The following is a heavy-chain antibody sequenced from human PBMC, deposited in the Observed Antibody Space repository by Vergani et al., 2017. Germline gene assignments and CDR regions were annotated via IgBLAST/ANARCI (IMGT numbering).Heavy chain of an antibody. CDR3: ASSGYSSGWGVGLAFDI. CDR1: GGSISSYY. V-gene: IGHV4-59*08. J-gene: IGHJ3*02. D-gene: IGHD6-19*01. Sequence: QVQLQESGPGLVKPSETLSLTCTVSGGSISSYYWSWIRPPPGKGLEWIGYIYYSGSTNYNPSLKSRVTISVDTSKDQFSLKLSSVTAADTAVYYCASSGYSSGWGVGLAFDIWGQGTMVTVSS. CDR2: IYYSGST.